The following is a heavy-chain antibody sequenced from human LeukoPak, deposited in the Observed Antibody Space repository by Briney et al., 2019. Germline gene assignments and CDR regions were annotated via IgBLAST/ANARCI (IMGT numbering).Heavy chain of an antibody. Sequence: SETLSLTCTVSGGSISSYYWSWIRQHPGKGLEWIGYIYYSGSTYYNPSLKSRVTISVDTSKNQFSLKLSSVTAADTAVYYCARERLISYCGGDCFTDAFDIWGQGTMVTVSS. J-gene: IGHJ3*02. CDR2: IYYSGST. V-gene: IGHV4-59*06. D-gene: IGHD2-21*02. CDR1: GGSISSYY. CDR3: ARERLISYCGGDCFTDAFDI.